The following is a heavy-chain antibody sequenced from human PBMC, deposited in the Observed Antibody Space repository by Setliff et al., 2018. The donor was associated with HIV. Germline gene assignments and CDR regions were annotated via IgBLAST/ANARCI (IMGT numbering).Heavy chain of an antibody. J-gene: IGHJ4*02. V-gene: IGHV4-39*02. CDR2: VYYSGIT. CDR3: ASLITVAGTLDS. Sequence: KASETLSLTCTLSGGSVSSSGYYWGWLRQPPGQGPEWIGSVYYSGITYYKPSLMSRVTISVDTSKNHFSLRLSSVTAADTAVYYCASLITVAGTLDSWGQGTLVTVSS. D-gene: IGHD6-19*01. CDR1: GGSVSSSGYY.